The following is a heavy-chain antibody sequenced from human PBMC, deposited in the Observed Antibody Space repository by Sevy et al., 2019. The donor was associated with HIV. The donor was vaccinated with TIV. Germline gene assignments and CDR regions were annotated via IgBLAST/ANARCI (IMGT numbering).Heavy chain of an antibody. CDR2: IYYSGST. CDR3: ARDGDGYNFDY. CDR1: GGSISSYY. J-gene: IGHJ4*02. D-gene: IGHD5-12*01. V-gene: IGHV4-59*01. Sequence: SETLSLTCTVSGGSISSYYWSWIRQPPGKGLEWIGYIYYSGSTNYNPSLKSRVTISVDTSKNQFSLKLSSVTAADTAVYYCARDGDGYNFDYWGQGTLVTVSS.